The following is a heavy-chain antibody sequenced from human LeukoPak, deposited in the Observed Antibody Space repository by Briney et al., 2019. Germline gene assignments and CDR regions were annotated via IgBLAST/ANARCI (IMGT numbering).Heavy chain of an antibody. D-gene: IGHD3-3*01. CDR2: ISYDGSNK. CDR1: GFTFCSYA. V-gene: IGHV3-30-3*01. CDR3: ARALLDDYDFWRGPIAAAGPLDY. Sequence: GGSLRLFCAASGFTFCSYAMLWAREAPGKGVEGVAVISYDGSNKYYADSVKGRFTISRDNSKTTLYLQMNSLRAEDTAVYYCARALLDDYDFWRGPIAAAGPLDYWGQGTLVTVSS. J-gene: IGHJ4*02.